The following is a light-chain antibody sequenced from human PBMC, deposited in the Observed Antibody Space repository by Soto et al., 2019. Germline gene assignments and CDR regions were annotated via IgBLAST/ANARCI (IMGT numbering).Light chain of an antibody. Sequence: DVHMTQSPSTLSASVGDRVTITCRASESIATSLAWYQQKPGQAPKLLIYDASRLESGVPSRFSGGGSGTEFTLTISGLQPEDFATYYCHQYNSYFGPGTKLEI. CDR1: ESIATS. CDR3: HQYNSY. CDR2: DAS. J-gene: IGKJ2*01. V-gene: IGKV1-5*01.